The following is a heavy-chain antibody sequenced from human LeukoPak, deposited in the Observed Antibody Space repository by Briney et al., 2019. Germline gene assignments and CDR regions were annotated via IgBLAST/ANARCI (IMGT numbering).Heavy chain of an antibody. CDR3: ATASYCSSTSCYLTALYYYYYGMVV. D-gene: IGHD2-2*01. CDR2: IRADNGNT. Sequence: ASVKVSCKASGYTFTSSGISSVRQAPGQGLECMGWIRADNGNTNYAQELQGRVTMTTDTSTSTAYMELRSLRSDDTAVYYCATASYCSSTSCYLTALYYYYYGMVVWGQGTTVTVSS. CDR1: GYTFTSSG. J-gene: IGHJ6*02. V-gene: IGHV1-18*01.